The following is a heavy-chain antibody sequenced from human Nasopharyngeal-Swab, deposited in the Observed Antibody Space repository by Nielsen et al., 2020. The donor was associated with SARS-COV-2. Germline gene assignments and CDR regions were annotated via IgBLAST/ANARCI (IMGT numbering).Heavy chain of an antibody. V-gene: IGHV3-23*01. J-gene: IGHJ4*02. CDR2: ISGSAGIT. CDR3: AKGAIFGVAITNFDY. Sequence: GESLKISCAASGFTFYSYAMSWVRQAPGKGLEWVSAISGSAGITFYADSAKGRFTISRDNSKNTVYLQMNTLRAADTAIYYCAKGAIFGVAITNFDYWGQGTLVTVSS. CDR1: GFTFYSYA. D-gene: IGHD3-3*01.